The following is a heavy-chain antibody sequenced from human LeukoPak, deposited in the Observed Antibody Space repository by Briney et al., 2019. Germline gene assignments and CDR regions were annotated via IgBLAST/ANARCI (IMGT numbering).Heavy chain of an antibody. CDR3: ARGENYDFWSGYPTKFDY. CDR1: GGSISSSSYY. D-gene: IGHD3-3*01. V-gene: IGHV4-61*05. J-gene: IGHJ4*02. Sequence: SETLSLTCTVSGGSISSSSYYWGWIRQPPGKGLEWIGYIYYSGSTNYNPSLKSRVTISVDTSKNQFSLKLSSVTAADTAVYYCARGENYDFWSGYPTKFDYWGQGTLVTVSS. CDR2: IYYSGST.